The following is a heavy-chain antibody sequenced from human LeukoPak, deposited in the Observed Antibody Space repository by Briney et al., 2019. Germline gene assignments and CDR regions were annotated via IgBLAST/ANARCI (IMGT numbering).Heavy chain of an antibody. V-gene: IGHV4-59*01. Sequence: PSETLSLTCTVSGGSISSYYWSWIRQPPGKGLEWIGYIYYSGSTNYNPSLKSRVTISVDTSKNQFSLKLSSVTAADTAVYYCARAAYDSSGYYRPYYYYYGMDVWGQGTTVTVSS. CDR1: GGSISSYY. J-gene: IGHJ6*02. D-gene: IGHD3-22*01. CDR3: ARAAYDSSGYYRPYYYYYGMDV. CDR2: IYYSGST.